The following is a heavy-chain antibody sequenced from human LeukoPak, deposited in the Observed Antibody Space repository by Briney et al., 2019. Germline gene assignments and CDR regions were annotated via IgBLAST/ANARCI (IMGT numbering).Heavy chain of an antibody. CDR3: SSTDWGYFQH. CDR2: IRSKANSYAT. CDR1: GFTFSGSA. D-gene: IGHD7-27*01. J-gene: IGHJ1*01. V-gene: IGHV3-73*01. Sequence: GGSLRLSCAASGFTFSGSAMHWVRQASGKGLEWVGRIRSKANSYATAYAESVKGRFTVSRDDSKNTAYLQMNSLKTEDTAVYYCSSTDWGYFQHWGQGTLVTVSS.